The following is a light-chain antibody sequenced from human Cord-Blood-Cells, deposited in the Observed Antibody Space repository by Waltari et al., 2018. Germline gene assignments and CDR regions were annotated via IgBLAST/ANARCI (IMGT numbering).Light chain of an antibody. Sequence: QSALTQTASVSGSPGPSITIPCTGTSSDVGSYHLFSWYQQHPGKAPKLMIYEGSKRPSGVSIRFSGSKSGNTASLTISGLQAEDEADYYCCSYAGSSTVVFGGGTKLTVL. J-gene: IGLJ2*01. CDR1: SSDVGSYHL. V-gene: IGLV2-23*01. CDR3: CSYAGSSTVV. CDR2: EGS.